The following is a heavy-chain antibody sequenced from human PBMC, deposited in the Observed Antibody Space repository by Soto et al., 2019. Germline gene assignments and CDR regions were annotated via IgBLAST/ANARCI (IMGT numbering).Heavy chain of an antibody. D-gene: IGHD5-12*01. J-gene: IGHJ5*01. Sequence: QVQLVQSGADVKKPGASVKVSCKASGSSFSNYNVHWVRQARGQGLEWMGIINVRGDDTVYAQEFQGRVTMTRDTSAGTVYMELRSLRSEDTAVYYCATERHQGYRFDSWGHGTLLTVSS. CDR3: ATERHQGYRFDS. CDR1: GSSFSNYN. CDR2: INVRGDDT. V-gene: IGHV1-46*01.